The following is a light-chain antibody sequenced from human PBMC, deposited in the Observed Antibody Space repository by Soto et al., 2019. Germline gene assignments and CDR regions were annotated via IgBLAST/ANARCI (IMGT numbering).Light chain of an antibody. CDR1: QSVSSN. J-gene: IGKJ1*01. CDR2: GAS. CDR3: QQYNNWPRT. Sequence: EIVMTQSPATLSVSPGERATLSCRASQSVSSNLAWYQQKPGQAPRLLIYGASTRATGIPARFSGSGSGTXXXLXISXLQSEDFAVYYCQQYNNWPRTFGQGTKVEIK. V-gene: IGKV3-15*01.